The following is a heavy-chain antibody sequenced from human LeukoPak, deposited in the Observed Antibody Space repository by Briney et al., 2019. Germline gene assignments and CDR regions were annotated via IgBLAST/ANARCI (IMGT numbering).Heavy chain of an antibody. CDR3: ARVDGYNYGY. V-gene: IGHV4-34*01. CDR1: GGSISSYY. CDR2: INHSGST. D-gene: IGHD5-24*01. Sequence: SETLSLTCTVSGGSISSYYWSWIRQPPGKGLEWIGEINHSGSTNYNPSLKSRVTISVDTSKNQFSLKLSSVTAADTAVYYCARVDGYNYGYWGQGTLVTVSS. J-gene: IGHJ4*02.